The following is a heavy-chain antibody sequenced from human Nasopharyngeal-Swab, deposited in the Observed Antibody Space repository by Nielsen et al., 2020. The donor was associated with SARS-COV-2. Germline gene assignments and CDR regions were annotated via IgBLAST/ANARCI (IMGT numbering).Heavy chain of an antibody. CDR1: GVIFSKYW. V-gene: IGHV3-74*01. Sequence: GESLKISCVASGVIFSKYWMHWVRQAPGKGLVWVSRVNQDGSRTDYADSVRGRFTISRDNAKNTLYLQMNSLRAEDTAVYYCAKDKDDAFDIWGQGTMVTVSS. CDR3: AKDKDDAFDI. CDR2: VNQDGSRT. J-gene: IGHJ3*02.